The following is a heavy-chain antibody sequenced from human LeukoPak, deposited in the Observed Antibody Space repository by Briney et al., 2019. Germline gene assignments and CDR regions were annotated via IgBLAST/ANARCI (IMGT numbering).Heavy chain of an antibody. J-gene: IGHJ6*02. Sequence: ASVKVSCKASGYTFSRYGMHWVRQAPGQRLEWMGWINAGNENTKYSQKFQGRVSITRDTSASTAYMELSSLTSEDTAVYYCARDGPYGGRLSYYYYYGMDVWGQGTTVTVSS. CDR3: ARDGPYGGRLSYYYYYGMDV. CDR2: INAGNENT. D-gene: IGHD4-23*01. CDR1: GYTFSRYG. V-gene: IGHV1-3*01.